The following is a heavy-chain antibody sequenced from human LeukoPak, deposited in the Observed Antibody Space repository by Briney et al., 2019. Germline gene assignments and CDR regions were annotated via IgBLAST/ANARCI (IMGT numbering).Heavy chain of an antibody. CDR2: IYHSGRT. J-gene: IGHJ5*02. V-gene: IGHV4-38-2*01. CDR3: ATEVGQWLIRT. D-gene: IGHD6-19*01. Sequence: PSETLSLTCAVSGYSISSGYYWGWIRQPPGKGLEWIGSIYHSGRTYYNPSLTSRVTISVDTSKNQLSLKLTSVTAADTAAYYCATEVGQWLIRTWGQGTLVTVSS. CDR1: GYSISSGYY.